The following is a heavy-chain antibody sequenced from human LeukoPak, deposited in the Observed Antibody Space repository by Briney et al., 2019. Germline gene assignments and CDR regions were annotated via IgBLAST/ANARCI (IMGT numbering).Heavy chain of an antibody. Sequence: SETLSLTCTVSGGSISSYYWSWIRQPAGQGLEWIGYIYYSGSTNYNPSLKSRVTISVDTSKNQFSLKLSSVTAADTAVYYCARLGIAVAGSKDAFDIWGQGTMVTVSS. CDR3: ARLGIAVAGSKDAFDI. CDR2: IYYSGST. J-gene: IGHJ3*02. D-gene: IGHD6-19*01. CDR1: GGSISSYY. V-gene: IGHV4-59*08.